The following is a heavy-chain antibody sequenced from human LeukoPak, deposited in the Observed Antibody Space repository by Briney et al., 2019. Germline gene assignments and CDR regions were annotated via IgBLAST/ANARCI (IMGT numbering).Heavy chain of an antibody. V-gene: IGHV1-18*01. CDR1: GYTFTNYG. D-gene: IGHD2-21*02. CDR3: ARLGAIVVVTGASFDY. CDR2: ISAYNGNT. Sequence: AASVKVSCKASGYTFTNYGISWVRQAPGQGLEWMGWISAYNGNTNYAQKLQGRVTMTTDTSTSTAYMELRSLRSDDTAVYYCARLGAIVVVTGASFDYWGQGTLVTVSS. J-gene: IGHJ4*02.